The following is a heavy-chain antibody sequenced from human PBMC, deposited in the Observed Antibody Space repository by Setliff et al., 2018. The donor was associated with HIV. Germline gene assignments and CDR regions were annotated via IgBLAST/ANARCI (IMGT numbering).Heavy chain of an antibody. CDR3: TTAGQGTLDFDY. D-gene: IGHD1-1*01. Sequence: GWSLRLSCVASGFFFKNAWMTWVRQAPGKGLEWVGHIKSKTDGGTAEYAAPMKDRFTLSRDDSKNTLFLEISSLRTEDTAVYYCTTAGQGTLDFDYWGQGTLVTVSS. V-gene: IGHV3-15*01. J-gene: IGHJ4*02. CDR1: GFFFKNAW. CDR2: IKSKTDGGTA.